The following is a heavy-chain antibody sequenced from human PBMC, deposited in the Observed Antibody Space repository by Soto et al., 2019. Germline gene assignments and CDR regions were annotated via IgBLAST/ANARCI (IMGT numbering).Heavy chain of an antibody. V-gene: IGHV3-30*18. Sequence: QVQLVESGGGVVQPGRSLKLSCAASGFTFSSYGMHWVRQAPGKGLEWVAVISYDGSNKYYADSVKGRFTISRDNSKNTLYLQMNSLRAEDTAVYYCAKPRARFGGDHVVLDYWGQGTLVTVS. D-gene: IGHD3-10*01. CDR2: ISYDGSNK. CDR1: GFTFSSYG. CDR3: AKPRARFGGDHVVLDY. J-gene: IGHJ4*02.